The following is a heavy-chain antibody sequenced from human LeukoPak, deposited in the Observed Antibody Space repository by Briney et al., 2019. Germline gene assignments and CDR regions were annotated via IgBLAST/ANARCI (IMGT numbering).Heavy chain of an antibody. Sequence: GGSLRLSCAASGFTVSSNYMSWVRQAPGKGLEWVSVIYSGGSTYYADSVKGRFTISRDNSKNTLYLQMNSLRAEDTAVYYCARDYCSGGSCYHYYGMDVWGPGTTVTVSS. D-gene: IGHD2-15*01. CDR2: IYSGGST. CDR1: GFTVSSNY. CDR3: ARDYCSGGSCYHYYGMDV. J-gene: IGHJ6*02. V-gene: IGHV3-66*01.